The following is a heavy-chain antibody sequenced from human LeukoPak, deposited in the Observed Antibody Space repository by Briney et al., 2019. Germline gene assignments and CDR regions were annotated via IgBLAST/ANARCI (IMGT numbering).Heavy chain of an antibody. CDR1: GFTFSSYA. CDR3: AKAQYCSSTSCYWSPSYCFDY. V-gene: IGHV3-23*01. D-gene: IGHD2-2*01. CDR2: ISGSGGST. Sequence: GGSLRLSCAASGFTFSSYAMSWVRQAPGKGLEWVSAISGSGGSTYYADSVKGRFTISRDNSKNTLYLQMNSLRAEDTAVYYCAKAQYCSSTSCYWSPSYCFDYWGQGTLVTVSS. J-gene: IGHJ4*02.